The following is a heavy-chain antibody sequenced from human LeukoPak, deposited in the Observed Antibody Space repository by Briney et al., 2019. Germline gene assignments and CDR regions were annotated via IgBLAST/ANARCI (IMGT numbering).Heavy chain of an antibody. CDR2: IYYSGST. CDR1: GGSISSYY. CDR3: ARDKGLAAAGHWHFDL. D-gene: IGHD6-13*01. J-gene: IGHJ2*01. Sequence: SETLSLTCTVSGGSISSYYWSWIRQSPGKGLEWIGYIYYSGSTNYNPSLKSRVTISGDTSKNQFSLKLSSVTAADTAVYYCARDKGLAAAGHWHFDLWGRGTLVTVSS. V-gene: IGHV4-59*01.